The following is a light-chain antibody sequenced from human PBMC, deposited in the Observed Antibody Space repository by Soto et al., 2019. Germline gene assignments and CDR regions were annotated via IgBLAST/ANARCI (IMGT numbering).Light chain of an antibody. CDR1: QSVDNY. CDR3: QQCKKWPLT. Sequence: EIVMTQSPATLSVSPGERATLSCRASQSVDNYLAWYQQRPGQAPRLLVYATSTRATGIPPRFSGSGSGTEFTLTISSLQSDEFAVYYWQQCKKWPLTFGQGTKLEIK. V-gene: IGKV3-15*01. J-gene: IGKJ2*01. CDR2: ATS.